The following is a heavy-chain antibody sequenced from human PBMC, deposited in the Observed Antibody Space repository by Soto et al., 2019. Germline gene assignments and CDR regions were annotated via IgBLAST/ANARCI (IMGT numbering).Heavy chain of an antibody. CDR1: GYTFTRYD. J-gene: IGHJ6*02. Sequence: RASVKVSCKASGYTFTRYDINWVRQAPGQGLEWMGWMNPNSGNTHYAQKFQGRVTMTRNTSISTGYMELSNLRSEDTAVYYCARYSGGYYYGMDDWGQGTTVTVSS. CDR2: MNPNSGNT. D-gene: IGHD1-26*01. V-gene: IGHV1-8*01. CDR3: ARYSGGYYYGMDD.